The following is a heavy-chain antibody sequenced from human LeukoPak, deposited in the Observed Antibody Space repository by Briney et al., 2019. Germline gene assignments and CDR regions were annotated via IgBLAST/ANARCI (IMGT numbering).Heavy chain of an antibody. Sequence: GGSLRLSFVASGFTVSNNGLSWFRPAPGKRVEWVSDISGVGNTYYAESVKGRFTISRDNSKNTLYLQMNSLRAEDTALYYASGHGSSSYWGQGTLVAVSS. CDR1: GFTVSNNG. CDR2: ISGVGNT. V-gene: IGHV3-23*01. CDR3: SGHGSSSY. J-gene: IGHJ4*02. D-gene: IGHD6-13*01.